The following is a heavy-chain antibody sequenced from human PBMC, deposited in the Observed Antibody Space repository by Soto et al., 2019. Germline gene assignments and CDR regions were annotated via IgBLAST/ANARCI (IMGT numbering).Heavy chain of an antibody. D-gene: IGHD2-2*01. J-gene: IGHJ5*02. Sequence: PGGSLRLSCIASGFAFGDYTMDWFRQAPGKGLEWVGFIRSKAYGGTTEYAAAVKGRFTISRDDSKRTAYLQVNSLRTEDTAVYYCTRGYYCSTTSCHASDWFDPWGQGTLVTVSS. CDR2: IRSKAYGGTT. V-gene: IGHV3-49*03. CDR1: GFAFGDYT. CDR3: TRGYYCSTTSCHASDWFDP.